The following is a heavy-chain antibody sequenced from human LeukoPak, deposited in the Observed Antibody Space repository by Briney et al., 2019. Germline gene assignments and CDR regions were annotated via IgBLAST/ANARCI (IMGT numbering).Heavy chain of an antibody. CDR1: GYTLTPYY. CDR3: VIENYKFDY. V-gene: IGHV1-2*06. Sequence: ASVKVSCKASGYTLTPYYMHWVRQAPRQRLEWMGRINPNSGDTSYSQKFQGRVTITRDTSISTASLQLSIFRSDDTAVYYCVIENYKFDYWGPGTLVTVSS. CDR2: INPNSGDT. J-gene: IGHJ4*02. D-gene: IGHD3-10*01.